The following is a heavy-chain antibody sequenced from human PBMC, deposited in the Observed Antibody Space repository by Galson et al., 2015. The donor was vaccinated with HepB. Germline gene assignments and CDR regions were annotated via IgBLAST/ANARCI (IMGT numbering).Heavy chain of an antibody. Sequence: QSGAEVKKPGESLRISCKGSGYSFTSYWISWVRQMPGKGLEWMGRIDPSDSYTNYSPSFQGHVTISADKSISTAYLQWSSLKASDTAMYYCARRPWDYGGNSAYYYYGMDVWGQGTTVTVSS. CDR3: ARRPWDYGGNSAYYYYGMDV. CDR1: GYSFTSYW. V-gene: IGHV5-10-1*01. CDR2: IDPSDSYT. J-gene: IGHJ6*02. D-gene: IGHD4-23*01.